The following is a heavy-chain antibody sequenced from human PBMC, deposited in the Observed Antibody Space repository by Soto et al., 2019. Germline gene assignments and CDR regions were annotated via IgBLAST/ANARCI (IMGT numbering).Heavy chain of an antibody. V-gene: IGHV1-69*01. Sequence: QVQLMQSGGEVKKPGSSVKVSCKASGGSFGSDTVSWLRQAPGQGLEWMGGIVPIFGTPNYAQKFQGRVTIIADESTNTAYMELSSLTSEDSAVYFCARPTSGYYHDAFGVWGQGTMVTVSS. J-gene: IGHJ3*01. D-gene: IGHD3-22*01. CDR2: IVPIFGTP. CDR1: GGSFGSDT. CDR3: ARPTSGYYHDAFGV.